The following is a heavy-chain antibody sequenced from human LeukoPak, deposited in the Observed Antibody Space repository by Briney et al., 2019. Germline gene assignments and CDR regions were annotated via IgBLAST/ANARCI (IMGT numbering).Heavy chain of an antibody. Sequence: SETLSLICAVYGGSFSGYYWSWIRQPPGKGLEWIGEINHSGSTNYDPSLKSRVTISVDTSKNQFSLKLSSVTAADTAVYYCARRLSMREDAFDIWGQGTMVTVSS. V-gene: IGHV4-34*01. CDR3: ARRLSMREDAFDI. D-gene: IGHD2-8*01. CDR2: INHSGST. CDR1: GGSFSGYY. J-gene: IGHJ3*02.